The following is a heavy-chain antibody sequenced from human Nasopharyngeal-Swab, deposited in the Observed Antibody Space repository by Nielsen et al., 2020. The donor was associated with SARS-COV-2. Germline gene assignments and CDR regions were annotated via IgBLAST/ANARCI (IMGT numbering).Heavy chain of an antibody. D-gene: IGHD3-10*01. CDR3: ARVSSVLWFGESYFFDY. Sequence: GESLKISCVASGFTFSRFWMSWVRQAPGKGLEWVANIKQDGSEKNYVDSVKGRFTISRDNAKNSLYVQMNSLRVEDTAVYYCARVSSVLWFGESYFFDYWGQGTLVTVSS. J-gene: IGHJ4*02. V-gene: IGHV3-7*01. CDR2: IKQDGSEK. CDR1: GFTFSRFW.